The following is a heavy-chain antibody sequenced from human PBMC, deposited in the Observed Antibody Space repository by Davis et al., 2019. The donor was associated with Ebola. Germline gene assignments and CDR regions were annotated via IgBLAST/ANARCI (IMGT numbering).Heavy chain of an antibody. CDR1: GGSFSGYY. CDR3: ARDSSGSIDY. V-gene: IGHV4-34*01. Sequence: GSLRLSCAVYGGSFSGYYWSWIRQPPGKGLEWIGEIYHSGSTNYNPSLKSRVTISVDKSKNQSSLKLSSVTAADTAVYYWARDSSGSIDYWGQGTLVTVSS. D-gene: IGHD1-26*01. CDR2: IYHSGST. J-gene: IGHJ4*02.